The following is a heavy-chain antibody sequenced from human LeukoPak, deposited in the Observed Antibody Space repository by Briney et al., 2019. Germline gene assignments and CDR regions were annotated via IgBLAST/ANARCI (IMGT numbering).Heavy chain of an antibody. Sequence: GGSLRLSCAASGFTFSSYWMHWVRQAPGKGLVWVSRVNNDGSSTTYADSVKGRFTISRDNAKNTLYLQMNSLRADDTAVYYCARGDNGSGRDWGQGTLVTVSS. D-gene: IGHD3-10*01. J-gene: IGHJ4*02. CDR3: ARGDNGSGRD. V-gene: IGHV3-74*01. CDR2: VNNDGSST. CDR1: GFTFSSYW.